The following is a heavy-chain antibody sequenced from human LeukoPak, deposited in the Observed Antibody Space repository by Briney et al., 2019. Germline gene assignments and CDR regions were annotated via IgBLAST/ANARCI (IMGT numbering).Heavy chain of an antibody. D-gene: IGHD6-25*01. CDR3: ARRLNAFNI. V-gene: IGHV4-31*03. Sequence: PSETLSLTCTVSGGSINSATYYCSWIRQHPGKGLEWIGYIYYTGSTFYNPSLKSRVTMSVDTSKNQFSLRLSSVTAADTAVYYCARRLNAFNIWGQGTLVTVSS. CDR1: GGSINSATYY. J-gene: IGHJ3*02. CDR2: IYYTGST.